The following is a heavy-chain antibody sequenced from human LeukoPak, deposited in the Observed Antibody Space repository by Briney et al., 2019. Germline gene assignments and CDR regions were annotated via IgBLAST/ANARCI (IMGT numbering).Heavy chain of an antibody. Sequence: GESLKISCKGSGYSFTSYWIAWVRQMPGKGLEWMGIIYPDDSDTRYSPSFQGQVTITADKSISTAYLQWSSLKASDNAMYYCVRHGLGSSWFGFDYWGQGTLVTVSS. J-gene: IGHJ4*02. CDR1: GYSFTSYW. CDR2: IYPDDSDT. D-gene: IGHD6-13*01. V-gene: IGHV5-51*01. CDR3: VRHGLGSSWFGFDY.